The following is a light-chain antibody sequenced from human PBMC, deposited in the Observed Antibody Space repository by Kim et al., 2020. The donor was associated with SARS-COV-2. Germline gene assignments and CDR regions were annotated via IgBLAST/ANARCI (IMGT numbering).Light chain of an antibody. CDR2: DVS. CDR1: SSDIGNHNY. J-gene: IGLJ1*01. V-gene: IGLV2-14*03. CDR3: SSYSRSSLGV. Sequence: QSVVTQPASVSGSPGQSITISCTGTSSDIGNHNYVSWYQQHPDKAPKLMIYDVSNRTSGVSNRFSGSKSGNTASLTISGLQAEDEADYYCSSYSRSSLGVFGTGTKVTVL.